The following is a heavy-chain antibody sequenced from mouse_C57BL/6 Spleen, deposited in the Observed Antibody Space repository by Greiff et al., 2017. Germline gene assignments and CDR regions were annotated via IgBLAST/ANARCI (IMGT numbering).Heavy chain of an antibody. J-gene: IGHJ2*01. CDR3: AKVYGNFYFDY. CDR1: GYTFTDYY. D-gene: IGHD2-1*01. V-gene: IGHV1-26*01. CDR2: INPNNGGT. Sequence: EVQLQQSGPELVKPGASVKISCKASGYTFTDYYMNWVKQSHGKSLEWIGDINPNNGGTSYNQKFKGKATLTVDKSSSTAYMELRSLTSEDSAVYYCAKVYGNFYFDYWGPGATLTVSS.